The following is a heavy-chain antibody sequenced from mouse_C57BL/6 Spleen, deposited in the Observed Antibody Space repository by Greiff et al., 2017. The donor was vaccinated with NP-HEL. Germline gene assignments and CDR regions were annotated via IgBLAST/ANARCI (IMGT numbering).Heavy chain of an antibody. J-gene: IGHJ4*01. V-gene: IGHV1-42*01. CDR3: ARGPIYYYGSIPYYYAMDY. Sequence: EVQLQQSGPELVKPGASVKISCKASGYSFTGYYMNWVKQSPEKSLEWIGEINPSTGGTTYNQKFKAKATLTVDKSSSTAYMQLKSLTSEDSAVYYCARGPIYYYGSIPYYYAMDYWGQGTSVTVSS. CDR1: GYSFTGYY. D-gene: IGHD1-1*01. CDR2: INPSTGGT.